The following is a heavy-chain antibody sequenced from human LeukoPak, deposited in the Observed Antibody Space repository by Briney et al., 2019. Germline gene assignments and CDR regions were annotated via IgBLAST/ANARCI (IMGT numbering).Heavy chain of an antibody. CDR2: ISSSSSTI. D-gene: IGHD3-10*01. CDR1: GFTFSSYS. CDR3: ARGAKFGEWLASDAFDI. Sequence: PGGSLRLSCAASGFTFSSYSMNWVRQAPGKGLEWVSYISSSSSTIYYADSVKGRFTISRDNAKNSLYLQMNSLRAEVTAVYYCARGAKFGEWLASDAFDICGQGTMVTVSS. V-gene: IGHV3-48*01. J-gene: IGHJ3*02.